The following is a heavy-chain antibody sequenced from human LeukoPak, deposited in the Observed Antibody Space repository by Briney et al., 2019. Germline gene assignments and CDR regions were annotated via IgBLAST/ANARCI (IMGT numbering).Heavy chain of an antibody. Sequence: PGGSLRLSCAASGFTFSSYGMSWVRQAPGKGLEWVSAISGSGRSTYYADSVKGRFTISRDNARNSLYLQMNSLGAEDTALYFCARRRVTVVRGVDITSYYFDYWGQGTLVTVSS. CDR3: ARRRVTVVRGVDITSYYFDY. D-gene: IGHD3-10*01. V-gene: IGHV3-23*01. J-gene: IGHJ4*02. CDR1: GFTFSSYG. CDR2: ISGSGRST.